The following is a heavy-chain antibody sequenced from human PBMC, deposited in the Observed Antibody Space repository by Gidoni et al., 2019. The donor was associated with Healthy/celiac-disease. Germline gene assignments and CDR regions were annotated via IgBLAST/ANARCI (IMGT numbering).Heavy chain of an antibody. Sequence: EVQLLASGGGLVQPGGSLRLSCDASGFTFRSYAMSLVRQAPGKGLEWVSAISGRGGSTYYADSVKGRFTSSRDNSKNTLYLQMNSLRAEDTAVYYCAKPRSRGYNWFDPWGQGTLVTVSS. J-gene: IGHJ5*02. D-gene: IGHD1-26*01. CDR3: AKPRSRGYNWFDP. CDR1: GFTFRSYA. V-gene: IGHV3-23*01. CDR2: ISGRGGST.